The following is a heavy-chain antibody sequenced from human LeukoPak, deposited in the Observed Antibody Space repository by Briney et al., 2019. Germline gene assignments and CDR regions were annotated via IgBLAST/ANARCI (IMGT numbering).Heavy chain of an antibody. J-gene: IGHJ4*02. CDR1: GGSFSGYY. D-gene: IGHD3-3*01. CDR2: INHSGST. Sequence: SETLSLTCAVYGGSFSGYYWSWIRQPPGKGLEWIGGINHSGSTNYNPSLKSRVTISVDTSKNQFSLKLTSVTAADTAVYYCARQGINYDFWSGYVGYFDYWGQGTLVTVSS. V-gene: IGHV4-34*01. CDR3: ARQGINYDFWSGYVGYFDY.